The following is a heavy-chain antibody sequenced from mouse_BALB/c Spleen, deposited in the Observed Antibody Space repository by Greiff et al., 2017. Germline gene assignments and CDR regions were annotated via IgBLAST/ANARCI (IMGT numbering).Heavy chain of an antibody. Sequence: QVQLQQPGAELVMPGASVKMSCKASGYTFTDYWMHWVKQRPGQGLEWIGAIDTSDSYTSYNQKFKGKATLTVDESSSTAYMQLSSLTSEDSAVYYCARGGNYLAWFAYWGQGTLVTVSA. CDR3: ARGGNYLAWFAY. CDR1: GYTFTDYW. V-gene: IGHV1-69*01. J-gene: IGHJ3*01. D-gene: IGHD2-1*01. CDR2: IDTSDSYT.